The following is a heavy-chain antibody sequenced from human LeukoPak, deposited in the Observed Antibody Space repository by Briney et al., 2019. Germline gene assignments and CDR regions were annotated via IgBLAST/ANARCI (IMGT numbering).Heavy chain of an antibody. J-gene: IGHJ5*02. V-gene: IGHV4-4*07. D-gene: IGHD3-10*01. CDR3: ARVKRLLWFGELLPDNWFDP. Sequence: SETLSLTCTVSGGSISSYYWSWIRQPAGKGLEWIGRIYTSGSTNYNPSLKSRVTMSVDTSKNQFSLKLSSVTAADTAVYYCARVKRLLWFGELLPDNWFDPWGQGTLVTVSP. CDR2: IYTSGST. CDR1: GGSISSYY.